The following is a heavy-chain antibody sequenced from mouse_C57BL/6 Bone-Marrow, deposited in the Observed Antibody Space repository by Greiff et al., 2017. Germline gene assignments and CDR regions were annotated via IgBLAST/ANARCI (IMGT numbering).Heavy chain of an antibody. Sequence: EVKLLESGGGLVQPGGSLKLSCAASGIDFSRYWMSWVRRAPGKGLEWIGEINPDSSTINYAPSLKDKFIISRDNAKNTLYLQMSKVRSEDTALYYCARPEWASRTGAFAYWGQGTLVTVSA. V-gene: IGHV4-1*01. CDR1: GIDFSRYW. J-gene: IGHJ3*01. CDR2: INPDSSTI. D-gene: IGHD4-1*01. CDR3: ARPEWASRTGAFAY.